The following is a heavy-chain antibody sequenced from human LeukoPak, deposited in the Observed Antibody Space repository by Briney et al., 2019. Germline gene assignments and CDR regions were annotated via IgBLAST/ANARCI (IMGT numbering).Heavy chain of an antibody. CDR1: GFTLDDYA. CDR2: ISWNSGII. J-gene: IGHJ4*02. Sequence: GGSLRLSCAASGFTLDDYAMHWVRHAPGKGLEWVSRISWNSGIIDYADSVQGRFTISRDNAKSSLYLQIHSLRPEDTALYYCAKSSGDSFFDYWGQGALVTVSS. CDR3: AKSSGDSFFDY. V-gene: IGHV3-9*01.